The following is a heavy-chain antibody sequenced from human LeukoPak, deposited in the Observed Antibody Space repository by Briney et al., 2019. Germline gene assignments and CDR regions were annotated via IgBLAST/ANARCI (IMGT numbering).Heavy chain of an antibody. Sequence: SGGSLRLSCAGSGFTFCGYGMHWFRRTPGKGVEWVAVIAYDGSRAFYADSVKGRFTISRDNSKNTMSVQMDDLRAEDTAVYYCTRYNNDHFDYWGQGTLVTVSS. V-gene: IGHV3-33*01. J-gene: IGHJ4*02. D-gene: IGHD1-14*01. CDR3: TRYNNDHFDY. CDR2: IAYDGSRA. CDR1: GFTFCGYG.